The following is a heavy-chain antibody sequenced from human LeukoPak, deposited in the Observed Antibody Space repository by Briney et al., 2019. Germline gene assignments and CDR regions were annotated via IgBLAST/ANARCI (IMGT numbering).Heavy chain of an antibody. D-gene: IGHD1-1*01. V-gene: IGHV4-59*01. J-gene: IGHJ6*03. CDR3: ARVSWFPGTSYYYMDV. CDR1: GGSISSYY. CDR2: IYYSGST. Sequence: SETLSLTCTVSGGSISSYYWSWIRQPPGKGLEWIGYIYYSGSTNYNPSLKSRVTISVDTSKNQFSLKLRSVTAADTAVYFCARVSWFPGTSYYYMDVWGKGTTVTVSS.